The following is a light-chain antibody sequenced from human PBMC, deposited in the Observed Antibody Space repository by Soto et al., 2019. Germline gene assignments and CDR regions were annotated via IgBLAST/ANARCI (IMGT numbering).Light chain of an antibody. CDR2: AAS. Sequence: DIQMTQSPSSLSASVGDRVTITCRASQSITTSLNWCQQKQGKAPKLLIYAASSLQNRVPSRFNASGYRTYFTLTITSLQPEDFATYFCQQSYRTPYTFVQGTKLEIK. J-gene: IGKJ2*01. CDR3: QQSYRTPYT. CDR1: QSITTS. V-gene: IGKV1-39*01.